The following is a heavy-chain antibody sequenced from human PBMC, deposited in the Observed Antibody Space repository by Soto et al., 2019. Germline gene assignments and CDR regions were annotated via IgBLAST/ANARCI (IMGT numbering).Heavy chain of an antibody. Sequence: EVQLLESGGGLVQPGGSLRLSCAASGFTFSSYAMSWVRQAPGKGLEWVSAMSGSGGSTNYAESVKGRFTISRDNSKNTQYLQMNSLRAEDTAVYYCAKGRVRGVVTFYGMDVWGQGTTVTVSS. CDR1: GFTFSSYA. V-gene: IGHV3-23*01. CDR2: MSGSGGST. D-gene: IGHD3-10*01. J-gene: IGHJ6*02. CDR3: AKGRVRGVVTFYGMDV.